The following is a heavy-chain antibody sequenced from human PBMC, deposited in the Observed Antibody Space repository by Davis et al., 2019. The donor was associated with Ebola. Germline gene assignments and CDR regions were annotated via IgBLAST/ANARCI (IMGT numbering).Heavy chain of an antibody. CDR3: AKKSIPGIAVAGEFDY. J-gene: IGHJ4*02. D-gene: IGHD6-19*01. CDR1: GFTFDDYA. Sequence: PGGSLRLSCAASGFTFDDYAMHWVRQAPGKGLEWVSGISWNSGSIGYADSVKGRFTISRDNAKNSLYLQMNSLRAEDTALYYCAKKSIPGIAVAGEFDYWGQGTLVTVSS. CDR2: ISWNSGSI. V-gene: IGHV3-9*01.